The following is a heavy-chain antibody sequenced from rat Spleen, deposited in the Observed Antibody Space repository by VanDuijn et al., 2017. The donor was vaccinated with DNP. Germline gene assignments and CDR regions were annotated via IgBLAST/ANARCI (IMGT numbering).Heavy chain of an antibody. V-gene: IGHV5S13*01. D-gene: IGHD4-4*01. CDR3: ARGGWEPVDFDY. Sequence: EVQLVESGGGLVQPGRSLKLSCAVSGFTFSNYGMAWVRQTPKKGLEWVATISTSGGSTYYRDSVKGRFTISRDNAKSTLYLQMNSLRSEDTATYYCARGGWEPVDFDYWGQGVMVTVSS. CDR2: ISTSGGST. J-gene: IGHJ2*01. CDR1: GFTFSNYG.